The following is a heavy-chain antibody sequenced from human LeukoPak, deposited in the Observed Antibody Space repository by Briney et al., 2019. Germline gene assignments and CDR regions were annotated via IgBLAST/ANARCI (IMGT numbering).Heavy chain of an antibody. CDR2: IYSGGTT. CDR3: ARAAAPMTLYYFDY. Sequence: GGSLRLSCAASGFTVSSNYMTWVRQAPGKGLEWVSVIYSGGTTYYAESVKGRFTISRDNSKNTLYLQMNSLRAEDTAMYYCARAAAPMTLYYFDYWGQGTLVTVSS. CDR1: GFTVSSNY. D-gene: IGHD6-13*01. V-gene: IGHV3-66*02. J-gene: IGHJ4*02.